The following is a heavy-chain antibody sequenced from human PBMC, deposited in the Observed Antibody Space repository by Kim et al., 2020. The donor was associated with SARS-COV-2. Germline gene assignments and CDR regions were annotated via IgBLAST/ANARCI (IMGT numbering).Heavy chain of an antibody. D-gene: IGHD7-27*01. J-gene: IGHJ6*03. Sequence: GGSLRLSCEASGFTFNLYGMNWVRQAPGKGLEWISAISGNGGSTYYADSVKGRFTISRDSSKNTLYLEMSRLRAEDTAIYYCAKTAKTGTTLHYMDVWG. CDR1: GFTFNLYG. CDR2: ISGNGGST. CDR3: AKTAKTGTTLHYMDV. V-gene: IGHV3-23*01.